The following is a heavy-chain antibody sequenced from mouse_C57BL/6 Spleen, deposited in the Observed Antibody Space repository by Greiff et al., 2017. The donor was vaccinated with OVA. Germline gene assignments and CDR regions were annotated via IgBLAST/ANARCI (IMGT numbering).Heavy chain of an antibody. CDR1: GYAFSSYW. CDR3: ASTGSDLYFDY. D-gene: IGHD4-1*02. V-gene: IGHV1-80*01. J-gene: IGHJ2*01. CDR2: IYPGDGDT. Sequence: VKLQQSGAELVKPGASVKISCKASGYAFSSYWMNWVKQRPGKGLEWIGQIYPGDGDTNYNGKFKGKATLTADKSSSTAYMQLSSLTSEDSAVYFCASTGSDLYFDYWGQGTTLTVSS.